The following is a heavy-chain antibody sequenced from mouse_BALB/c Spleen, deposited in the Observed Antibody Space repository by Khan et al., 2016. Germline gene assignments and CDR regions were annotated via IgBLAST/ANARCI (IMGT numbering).Heavy chain of an antibody. J-gene: IGHJ3*01. D-gene: IGHD1-1*01. Sequence: EVKLLESGGGLVQPGGSLKLSCAASGFDFSRYWMIWVRQAPGKGLEWIGEINPDSSTINYTPSLKDKFIISRDNAKNTLFLQMSKVRSEDTALDYCARAGYYGYFAYWGQGTLVTVSA. CDR2: INPDSSTI. CDR3: ARAGYYGYFAY. V-gene: IGHV4-1*02. CDR1: GFDFSRYW.